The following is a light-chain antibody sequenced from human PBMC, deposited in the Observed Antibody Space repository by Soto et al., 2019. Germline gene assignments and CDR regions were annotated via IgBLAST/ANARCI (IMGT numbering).Light chain of an antibody. CDR3: SSYTSRSTLI. Sequence: QSVLTQPASVSGSPGQSITISCTGTSSDVGGYNYVSWYQQHGGKAPKLMIYKVRSRPSGVSNRFSGSKSGNTASLTSSGLHAEEAADYYCSSYTSRSTLIFGGGTKLTVL. V-gene: IGLV2-14*01. CDR2: KVR. CDR1: SSDVGGYNY. J-gene: IGLJ2*01.